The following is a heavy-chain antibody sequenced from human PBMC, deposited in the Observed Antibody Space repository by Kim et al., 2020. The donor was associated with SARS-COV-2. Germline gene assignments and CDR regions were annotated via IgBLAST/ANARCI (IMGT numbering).Heavy chain of an antibody. CDR1: GFTFSSYA. D-gene: IGHD2-2*01. J-gene: IGHJ4*02. V-gene: IGHV3-23*01. Sequence: GGSLRLSCAASGFTFSSYAMSWVRQAPGKGLEWVSAIRGSGCSTYYADSVKGRFTLSRDNSKNTLYLQMNSLRAEDTAVYYCAKDPIVVVPAAFDYWGQGTLVTVSS. CDR3: AKDPIVVVPAAFDY. CDR2: IRGSGCST.